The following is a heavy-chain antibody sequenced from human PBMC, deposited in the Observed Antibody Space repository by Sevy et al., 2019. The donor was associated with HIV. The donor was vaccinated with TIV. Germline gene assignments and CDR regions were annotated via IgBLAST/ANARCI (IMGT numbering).Heavy chain of an antibody. CDR2: ISGSGGST. J-gene: IGHJ6*03. CDR1: GFTFSSYA. D-gene: IGHD3-22*01. V-gene: IGHV3-23*01. Sequence: GGSLRLSCAASGFTFSSYAMSWVRQAPGKGLEWVSAISGSGGSTYYADSLKGEFTTSIDSSNNTPYLQMNSLRAEDTAAYYSAADSSGFQRGWYYCYYMDVWGKGTTVTVSS. CDR3: AADSSGFQRGWYYCYYMDV.